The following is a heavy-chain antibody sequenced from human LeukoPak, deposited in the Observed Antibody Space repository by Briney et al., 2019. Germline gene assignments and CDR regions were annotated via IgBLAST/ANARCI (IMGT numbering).Heavy chain of an antibody. CDR3: GHRRQSFDYHGVDV. Sequence: TLSLTCTVSGGSISSAGYYWTWIRQPPGKGLEWLGATYWNGDKRYNPSLSSRLTITKDTSRNQEVLTMTNMDPVDTGTYYCGHRRQSFDYHGVDVWGQGTTVTVSS. CDR2: TYWNGDK. J-gene: IGHJ6*02. D-gene: IGHD6-19*01. V-gene: IGHV2-5*01. CDR1: GGSISSAGYY.